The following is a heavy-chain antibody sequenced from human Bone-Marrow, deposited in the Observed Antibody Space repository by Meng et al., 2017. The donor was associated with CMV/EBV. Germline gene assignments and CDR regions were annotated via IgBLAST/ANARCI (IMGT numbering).Heavy chain of an antibody. CDR3: AKDQYCSSGSCYPHYYGMDV. Sequence: GESLKISCAASGIIFNTHGVHWLRQAPGKGLEWVAFMWLDGTERYNGNIVKGRFIGSRDKSKNTVFLQLSSLRVEDTAVYYCAKDQYCSSGSCYPHYYGMDVWGQGTMVTVSS. CDR2: MWLDGTER. J-gene: IGHJ6*02. D-gene: IGHD2-2*01. CDR1: GIIFNTHG. V-gene: IGHV3-30*02.